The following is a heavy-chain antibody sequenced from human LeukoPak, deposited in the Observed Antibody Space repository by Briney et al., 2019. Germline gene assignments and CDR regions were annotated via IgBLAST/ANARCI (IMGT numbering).Heavy chain of an antibody. J-gene: IGHJ6*04. V-gene: IGHV3-48*03. Sequence: GGSLRLSCAASGFTFSSYEMNWVRQAPGKGLEWISYISGSASTIYSADSVKGRFTISRDNAKNSLYLQMNSLGAEDTAVYYCARLEWFGDMGFYYYAMDVWGKGTTVTVSS. D-gene: IGHD3-3*01. CDR1: GFTFSSYE. CDR2: ISGSASTI. CDR3: ARLEWFGDMGFYYYAMDV.